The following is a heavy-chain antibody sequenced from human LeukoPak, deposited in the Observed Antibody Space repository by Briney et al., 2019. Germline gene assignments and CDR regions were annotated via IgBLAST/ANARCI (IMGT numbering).Heavy chain of an antibody. V-gene: IGHV3-30*04. CDR1: GFTFSDYA. D-gene: IGHD5-24*01. CDR2: ISYDGSLK. CDR3: AKGGDGKIPFDN. J-gene: IGHJ4*02. Sequence: GRSLRLSCSASGFTFSDYAMHWVRQAPGKGLEWVAIISYDGSLKHFGDSVRGRFTVSRDDSENTLYLQMNSLKTEDTAVYSCAKGGDGKIPFDNWGQGTLVTVSS.